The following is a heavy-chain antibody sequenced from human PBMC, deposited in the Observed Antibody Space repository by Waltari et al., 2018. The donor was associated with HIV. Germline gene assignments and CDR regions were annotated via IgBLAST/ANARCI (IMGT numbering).Heavy chain of an antibody. CDR2: MYYSGST. J-gene: IGHJ6*02. CDR3: ARGIYGDISGDMDV. D-gene: IGHD3-3*01. Sequence: QVQLQESGPGRVKTSETLSLTCTVSGGSISNYYWSWIGQPPGKGLECIGYMYYSGSTNYNPSLKSRVTISVDTSKNQFSLKLSSVTAADTAVYYCARGIYGDISGDMDVWGQGTTVTVSS. V-gene: IGHV4-59*01. CDR1: GGSISNYY.